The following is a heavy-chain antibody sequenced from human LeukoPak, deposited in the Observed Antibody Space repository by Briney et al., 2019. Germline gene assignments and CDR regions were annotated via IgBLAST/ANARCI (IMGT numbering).Heavy chain of an antibody. CDR2: IDWDDDK. D-gene: IGHD5-18*01. Sequence: ESGPALVKPTQTLTLTCTFSGCSLSTSGMCVSWIRQPPGKALEWLARIDWDDDKYYSTSLKTRLTISKDTSKNQVVLTMTNMDSVDTATYYCARSREYSYGYGPFDYWGQGTLVTVSS. J-gene: IGHJ4*02. CDR1: GCSLSTSGMC. V-gene: IGHV2-70*11. CDR3: ARSREYSYGYGPFDY.